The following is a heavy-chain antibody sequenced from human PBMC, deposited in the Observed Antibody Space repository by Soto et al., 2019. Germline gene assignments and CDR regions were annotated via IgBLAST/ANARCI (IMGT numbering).Heavy chain of an antibody. D-gene: IGHD3-22*01. V-gene: IGHV4-59*01. CDR3: ARAHYYDSSGYYYPFDY. Sequence: SETLSLTCTVSGGSISSYYWSWIRQPPGKGLEWIGYIYYSGSTNYNPSLKSRVTISVDTSKNQFSLKLSSVTAADTAVYYCARAHYYDSSGYYYPFDYWGQGTLVTVSS. J-gene: IGHJ4*02. CDR1: GGSISSYY. CDR2: IYYSGST.